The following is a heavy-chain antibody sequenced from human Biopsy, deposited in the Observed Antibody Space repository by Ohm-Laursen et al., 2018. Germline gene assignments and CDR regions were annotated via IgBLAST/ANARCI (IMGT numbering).Heavy chain of an antibody. CDR3: ARTPGVAVAGRFFDL. Sequence: SETLSLTCSVSGGSVDDYFWNWIRQPAGKGLEWIGRIYSTGRSSAYHPSFQSRVTMSLETSNKQFSLKLTSVAAAETAVYYCARTPGVAVAGRFFDLWGRGTLVTVSS. CDR2: IYSTGRSS. V-gene: IGHV4-4*07. CDR1: GGSVDDYF. D-gene: IGHD6-19*01. J-gene: IGHJ2*01.